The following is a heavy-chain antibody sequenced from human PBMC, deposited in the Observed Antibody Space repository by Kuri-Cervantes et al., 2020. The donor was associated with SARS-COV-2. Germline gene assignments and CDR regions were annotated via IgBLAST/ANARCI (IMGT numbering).Heavy chain of an antibody. CDR1: GFTFSSYE. CDR3: ARDLPYYYDSSGYDFDY. J-gene: IGHJ4*02. V-gene: IGHV3-48*03. D-gene: IGHD3-22*01. CDR2: ISSSGSTI. Sequence: GESLKISCAASGFTFSSYEMNWVRQAPGKGLEWVSYISSSGSTIYYADSVKGRFTISRDNSKNTLYLQMNSLRAEDTAVYYCARDLPYYYDSSGYDFDYWGQGTLVTVSS.